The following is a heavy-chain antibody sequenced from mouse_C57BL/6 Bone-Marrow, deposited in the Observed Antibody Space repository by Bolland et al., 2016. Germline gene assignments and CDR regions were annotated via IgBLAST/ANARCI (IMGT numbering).Heavy chain of an antibody. V-gene: IGHV6-6*01. J-gene: IGHJ3*01. CDR2: NHAT. Sequence: NHATYYAESVKGRFTISRDDSKSSVYLQTNSLRAEDTGIYYCTRGGLRRTYWGQGTLV. D-gene: IGHD2-2*01. CDR3: TRGGLRRTY.